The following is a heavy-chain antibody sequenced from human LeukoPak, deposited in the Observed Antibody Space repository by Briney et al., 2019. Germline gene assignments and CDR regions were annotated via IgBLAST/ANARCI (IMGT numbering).Heavy chain of an antibody. CDR2: IYYSGST. CDR1: VGSISSSSYY. V-gene: IGHV4-39*01. D-gene: IGHD5-18*01. Sequence: PSETLSLTCTVSVGSISSSSYYWGWIRQPPGKGLERIGSIYYSGSTYYNPSLKSRVTISVDTSKNQFSLKLSSVTAADTAVYYCVKYSYGLELLGYWGQGTLVTVSS. J-gene: IGHJ4*02. CDR3: VKYSYGLELLGY.